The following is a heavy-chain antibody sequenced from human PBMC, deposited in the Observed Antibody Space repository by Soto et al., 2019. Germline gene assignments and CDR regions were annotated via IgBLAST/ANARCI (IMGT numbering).Heavy chain of an antibody. V-gene: IGHV3-9*01. CDR1: GFTFDDYA. J-gene: IGHJ3*02. D-gene: IGHD2-2*02. CDR2: ISWNSGSI. Sequence: PGGSLRLSXAASGFTFDDYAMHWVRQAPGKGLEWVSGISWNSGSIGYADSVKGRFTISRDNAKNSLYLQMNSLRAEDTALYYCAKDVVPAAIRTDDAFDIWGQGTMVTVSS. CDR3: AKDVVPAAIRTDDAFDI.